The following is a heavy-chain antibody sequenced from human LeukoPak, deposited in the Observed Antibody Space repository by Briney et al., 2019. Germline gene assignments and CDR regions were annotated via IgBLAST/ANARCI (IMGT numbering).Heavy chain of an antibody. CDR3: ASRKLGNDY. D-gene: IGHD7-27*01. V-gene: IGHV4-59*02. CDR1: GGSVSDYY. Sequence: SETLSLTCTVSGGSVSDYYWSWIRQAPGKGLEWIGYIYYTGTSYNPSLKSRVTISADTSKNQCSLNLSSVTAADTAVYYCASRKLGNDYWGQGTLVTVSS. CDR2: IYYTGT. J-gene: IGHJ4*02.